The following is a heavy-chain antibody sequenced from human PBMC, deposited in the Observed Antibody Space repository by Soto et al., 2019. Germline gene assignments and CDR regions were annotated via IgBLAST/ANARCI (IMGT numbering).Heavy chain of an antibody. CDR1: GFTFSSYA. V-gene: IGHV3-30-3*01. J-gene: IGHJ4*02. Sequence: PGGSLRLSCAASGFTFSSYAMHWVRQAPGKGLEWVAVISYDGSNKYYADSVKGRFTISRDNSKNTLYLQMNSLRAEDTAVYYCARGLYNWKQVLYYWGQGTLVTVSS. CDR2: ISYDGSNK. CDR3: ARGLYNWKQVLYY. D-gene: IGHD1-1*01.